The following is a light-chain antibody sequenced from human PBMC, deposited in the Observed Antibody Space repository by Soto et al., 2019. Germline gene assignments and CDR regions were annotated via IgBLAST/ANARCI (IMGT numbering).Light chain of an antibody. CDR2: GND. V-gene: IGLV1-44*01. Sequence: QSVLSQPPSASGTPGQRVTISCSGSSSNIGTHSVHWYQQLPGTAPKLLLYGNDQRPSGVPDRFSGSKSGTSASLAISGLQSEDEADYYCAAWDDSLSGRGVFCGGTKLTVL. CDR3: AAWDDSLSGRGV. J-gene: IGLJ2*01. CDR1: SSNIGTHS.